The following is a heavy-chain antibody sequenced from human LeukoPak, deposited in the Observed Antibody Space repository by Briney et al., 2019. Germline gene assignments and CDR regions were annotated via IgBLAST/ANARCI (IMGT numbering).Heavy chain of an antibody. CDR2: INPSGGST. CDR3: AREFVTYYDSSGYRDAFDI. CDR1: GYTFTSYY. D-gene: IGHD3-22*01. V-gene: IGHV1-46*01. Sequence: GASVKVSCKASGYTFTSYYMHWVRQAPGQGLEWMGIINPSGGSTTYAQKFQGIVTMTRDTSTSTVYMELNSLRSEDTAVYYCAREFVTYYDSSGYRDAFDIWGQGTMVTVSS. J-gene: IGHJ3*02.